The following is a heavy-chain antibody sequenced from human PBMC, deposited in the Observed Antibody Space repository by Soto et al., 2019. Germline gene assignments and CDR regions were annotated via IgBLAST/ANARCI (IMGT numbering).Heavy chain of an antibody. CDR1: GFNFSPYF. CDR3: VRDRGTPDPFDI. CDR2: IKGDGTTT. V-gene: IGHV3-74*01. Sequence: EAHLVESGGGLPQPGGSLRLSCVASGFNFSPYFMAWVRQGPGRGLEWVSHIKGDGTTTAYADSVRGRFIISRDNGRNTLFLQMNSLRDEDTAVYYCVRDRGTPDPFDIWGQGTTVIVSS. J-gene: IGHJ3*02. D-gene: IGHD1-26*01.